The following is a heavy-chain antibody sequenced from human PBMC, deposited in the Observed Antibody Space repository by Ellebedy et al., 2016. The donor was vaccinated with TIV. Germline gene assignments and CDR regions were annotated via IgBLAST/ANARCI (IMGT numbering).Heavy chain of an antibody. CDR1: GCNFSTYG. CDR3: ARDVVVVLPSAFYYFYGMDV. V-gene: IGHV3-30*03. Sequence: GESLKISXAAAGCNFSTYGMHWVRQAPGKGLEWVAGISYDGSDKYYGDSAKGRFTISRDDSKNTVYLEMNSLRPEDTALYFCARDVVVVLPSAFYYFYGMDVWGQGTTVAVSS. J-gene: IGHJ6*02. D-gene: IGHD2-8*01. CDR2: ISYDGSDK.